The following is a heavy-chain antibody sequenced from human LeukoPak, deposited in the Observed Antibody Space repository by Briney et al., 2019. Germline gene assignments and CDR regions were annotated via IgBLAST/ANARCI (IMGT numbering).Heavy chain of an antibody. V-gene: IGHV3-74*01. Sequence: PGGSLRLSCAASGFTFSSYWMHWVRQAPGKGLVWVSRINSDGSSTSYADSVKGRFTISRDKAKNTLYLQMNSLRAEDTAVYYCARGSVTTSDWFDPWGQGTLVTVSS. CDR3: ARGSVTTSDWFDP. D-gene: IGHD4-17*01. J-gene: IGHJ5*02. CDR2: INSDGSST. CDR1: GFTFSSYW.